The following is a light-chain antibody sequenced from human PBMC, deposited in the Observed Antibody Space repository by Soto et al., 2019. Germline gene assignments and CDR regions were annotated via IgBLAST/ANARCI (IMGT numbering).Light chain of an antibody. CDR2: GAS. V-gene: IGKV3-15*01. J-gene: IGKJ1*01. Sequence: EIVMTQSPATLSVSPGERATLSCRASQSVSSNLAWYQQKHGQAPRLLIYGASTRATGIPARFSGSGSGTEFPLTISSLQSEDFAVYYCQHYNNWPRTFGQGTKVEIK. CDR1: QSVSSN. CDR3: QHYNNWPRT.